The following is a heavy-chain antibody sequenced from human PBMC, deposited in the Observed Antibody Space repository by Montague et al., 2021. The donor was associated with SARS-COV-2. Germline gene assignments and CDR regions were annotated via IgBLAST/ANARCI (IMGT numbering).Heavy chain of an antibody. V-gene: IGHV4-39*07. CDR3: ARDIRIPMLIVIQGYGLDV. CDR1: GGSISSSSSY. CDR2: IYYSGST. J-gene: IGHJ6*02. D-gene: IGHD3-22*01. Sequence: SETLSPTCTVSGGSISSSSSYWGWIRQPPGVGLEWIGSIYYSGSTYYNPSLKSRITISVDTSKNQFSLRLTSVTAADTAVYYCARDIRIPMLIVIQGYGLDVWGQGTTVTVSS.